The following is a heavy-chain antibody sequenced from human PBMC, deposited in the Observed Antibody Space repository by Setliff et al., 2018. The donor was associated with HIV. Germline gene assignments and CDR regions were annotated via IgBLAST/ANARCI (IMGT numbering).Heavy chain of an antibody. J-gene: IGHJ3*01. CDR3: ARREYNYVPRAFDL. V-gene: IGHV3-30*07. Sequence: GGSLRLSCVASGFTFSSFAMHWVRQAPGKGLEWVSVISYDGSRISYADSVKGRFTISTDNAKNSVFLQMDSLRAEDTAVYYCARREYNYVPRAFDLWGQGTMVTVSS. CDR1: GFTFSSFA. CDR2: ISYDGSRI. D-gene: IGHD3-10*02.